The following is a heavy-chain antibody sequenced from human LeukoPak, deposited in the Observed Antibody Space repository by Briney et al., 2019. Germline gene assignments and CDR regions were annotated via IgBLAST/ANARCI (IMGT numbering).Heavy chain of an antibody. D-gene: IGHD1-7*01. Sequence: GGSLRLSCAASGFTFSSYWMSWVRQAPGKGLEWVAVISYDGSNKYYADSVKGRFTISRDNSKSTLYLQMNSLRAEDTAVYYCAREGATGTTLDYWGQGTLVTVSS. CDR1: GFTFSSYW. V-gene: IGHV3-30-3*01. J-gene: IGHJ4*02. CDR2: ISYDGSNK. CDR3: AREGATGTTLDY.